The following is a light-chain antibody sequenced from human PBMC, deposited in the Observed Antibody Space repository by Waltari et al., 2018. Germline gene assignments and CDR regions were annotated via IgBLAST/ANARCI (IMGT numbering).Light chain of an antibody. CDR2: DEN. V-gene: IGLV3-19*01. Sequence: SSVLTHNPTLSVAFGQTLRPTCPGVTLRRKSVSWYQQQPGQAPILVISDENSRPSGIPDRFSGSTARETASSTITSTQAEAEAADYCSSRCSSNNHDVVFGGGTKLTVL. CDR1: TLRRKS. CDR3: SSRCSSNNHDVV. J-gene: IGLJ2*01.